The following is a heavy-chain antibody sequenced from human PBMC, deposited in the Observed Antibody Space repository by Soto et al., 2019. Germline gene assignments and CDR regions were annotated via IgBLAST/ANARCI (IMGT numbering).Heavy chain of an antibody. J-gene: IGHJ6*02. Sequence: GGSLRLSCAASGFTFSSYSMNWVRQAPRKGLEWVSSISSSSSYIYYADSVKGRFTISRDNAKNSLYLQMNSLRAEDTAVYYCARDLILPRFLGWLPPGGGMDVWGQGTTVTVSS. CDR2: ISSSSSYI. D-gene: IGHD3-3*01. CDR3: ARDLILPRFLGWLPPGGGMDV. V-gene: IGHV3-21*01. CDR1: GFTFSSYS.